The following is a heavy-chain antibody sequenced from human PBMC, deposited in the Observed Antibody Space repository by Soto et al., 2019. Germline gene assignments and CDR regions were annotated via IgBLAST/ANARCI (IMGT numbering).Heavy chain of an antibody. CDR1: GGTFSIYT. V-gene: IGHV1-69*04. Sequence: SVQVSCKASGGTFSIYTISWVRQAPGQGLEWMGRIIPILGIANYAQKFQGRVTMTRDTSTSTVYMELSSLRCEDTAVYYCARDVTDILAGYLRGFYYYGMAAWGQGTTVTVSS. CDR2: IIPILGIA. CDR3: ARDVTDILAGYLRGFYYYGMAA. J-gene: IGHJ6*02. D-gene: IGHD3-9*01.